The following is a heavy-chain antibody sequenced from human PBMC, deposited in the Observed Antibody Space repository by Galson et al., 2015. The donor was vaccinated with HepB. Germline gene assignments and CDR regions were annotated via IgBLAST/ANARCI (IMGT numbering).Heavy chain of an antibody. V-gene: IGHV3-30*14. Sequence: SLRLSCAASGFTFSSYAMHWVRRAPGKGLEWVALISYDGRNKHYVDSVKGRFTISRDNSKNTLYLQMNSLRDEDTAVYYCARDKVETVAGTGYFQHWVQGTLVTVSS. CDR3: ARDKVETVAGTGYFQH. J-gene: IGHJ1*01. CDR1: GFTFSSYA. D-gene: IGHD6-19*01. CDR2: ISYDGRNK.